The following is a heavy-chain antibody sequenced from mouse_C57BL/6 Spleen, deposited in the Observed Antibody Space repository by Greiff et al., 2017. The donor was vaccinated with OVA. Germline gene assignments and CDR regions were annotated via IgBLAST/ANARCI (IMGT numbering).Heavy chain of an antibody. Sequence: DVQLVEPGGGLVQPKGSLQLSCAASGFSFNTYAMNWVRQAPGQGLEWVARIRSKSNNYATYYAAPVKDRFTISRDDSESMLYLQMNNLKTEDTAMYYCVIHDGYYLDDWGQGTTLTGAS. D-gene: IGHD2-3*01. V-gene: IGHV10-1*01. CDR3: VIHDGYYLDD. J-gene: IGHJ2*01. CDR2: IRSKSNNYAT. CDR1: GFSFNTYA.